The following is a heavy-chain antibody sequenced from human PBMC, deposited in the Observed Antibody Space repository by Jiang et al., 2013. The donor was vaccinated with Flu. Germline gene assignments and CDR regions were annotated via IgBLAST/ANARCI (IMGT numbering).Heavy chain of an antibody. V-gene: IGHV3-23*01. J-gene: IGHJ4*02. Sequence: VQLLESGGGLVQPGGSLRLSCAASGFTFSSYAMNWVRQAPGKGLEWVSVISGSADNTYYADSVKGRFTISRDNSKNTLYLQMNSLRAEDTALYYCTKGGFFRVVVPAARSEYWGQGTLVTVSS. CDR3: TKGGFFRVVVPAARSEY. CDR2: ISGSADNT. D-gene: IGHD2-2*01. CDR1: GFTFSSYA.